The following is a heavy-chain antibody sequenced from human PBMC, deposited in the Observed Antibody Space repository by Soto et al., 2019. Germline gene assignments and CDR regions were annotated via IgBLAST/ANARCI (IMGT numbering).Heavy chain of an antibody. CDR3: AKVESCSSTSCYPGDYYYGMDV. CDR2: ISGSGGST. J-gene: IGHJ6*02. V-gene: IGHV3-23*01. CDR1: GFTFSSYA. Sequence: GGSLRLSCAASGFTFSSYAMSWVRQAPGKGLEWVSAISGSGGSTYYADSEKGRFTISRDNSKNTLYLQMNSLRAEDTAVYYCAKVESCSSTSCYPGDYYYGMDVWGQGTTVTVSS. D-gene: IGHD2-2*01.